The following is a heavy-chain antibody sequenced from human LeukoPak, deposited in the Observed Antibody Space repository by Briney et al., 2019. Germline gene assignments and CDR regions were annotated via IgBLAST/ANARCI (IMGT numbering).Heavy chain of an antibody. J-gene: IGHJ4*02. CDR2: ISYSGST. CDR1: GSSISSYY. Sequence: SETLSLTCTVSGSSISSYYWSWIRQPPGRGLEWIGYISYSGSTNYNPSLKSRVTISVDTSKNQFSLKLSSVTAADTAIYYCARRYCSGGNCYSDYWGQGTLVTVSS. V-gene: IGHV4-59*08. CDR3: ARRYCSGGNCYSDY. D-gene: IGHD2-15*01.